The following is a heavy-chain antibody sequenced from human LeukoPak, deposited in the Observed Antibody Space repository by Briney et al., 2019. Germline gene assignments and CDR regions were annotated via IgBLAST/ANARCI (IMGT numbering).Heavy chain of an antibody. D-gene: IGHD3-22*01. CDR2: IYYSGRT. Sequence: SETLSLTCSVSGDSVSRSDSYWDWIRQPPGKGLEWIGPIYYSGRTYYSPSLKSRVTMSVDPSNNQFSLTLRPVTAADTAVYYCARRRYYDGSGYLEWGQGTLLSVSS. V-gene: IGHV4-39*01. J-gene: IGHJ1*01. CDR1: GDSVSRSDSY. CDR3: ARRRYYDGSGYLE.